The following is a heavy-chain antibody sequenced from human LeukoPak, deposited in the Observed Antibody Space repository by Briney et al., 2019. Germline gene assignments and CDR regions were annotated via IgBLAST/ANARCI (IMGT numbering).Heavy chain of an antibody. CDR3: ARGSSGSYHTAYYYYGMDV. CDR2: IIPIFGTA. D-gene: IGHD3-10*01. CDR1: GGTFSSYA. J-gene: IGHJ6*02. Sequence: SVKASCKASGGTFSSYAISWVRQAPGQGLEWMGGIIPIFGTANYAQKFQGRVTITADESTSTAYMELSSLRSEDTAVYYCARGSSGSYHTAYYYYGMDVWGQGTTVTVSS. V-gene: IGHV1-69*13.